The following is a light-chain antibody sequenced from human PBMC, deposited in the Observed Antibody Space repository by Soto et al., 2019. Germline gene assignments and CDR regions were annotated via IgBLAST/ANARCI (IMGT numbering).Light chain of an antibody. CDR1: EDISNY. J-gene: IGKJ2*01. CDR3: QQYENLRLHT. Sequence: DIQMTQSPSSLSASVGERVTITCRANEDISNYLNWYQQKPGRAPKLLIYDASTLETGVPSRFSGSGSGTHFTFTISSLQPDDVGTYYCQQYENLRLHTFGPGTKL. V-gene: IGKV1-33*01. CDR2: DAS.